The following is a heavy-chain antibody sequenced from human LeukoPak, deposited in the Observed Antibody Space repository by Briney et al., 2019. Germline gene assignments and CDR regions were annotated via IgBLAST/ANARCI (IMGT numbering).Heavy chain of an antibody. CDR1: GFTFSDYY. J-gene: IGHJ3*02. Sequence: GRSLRLSCAASGFTFSDYYMNWIRQAPGKGLEWVSYISSRGGTTHYADLVKGRSTISRDNAKNSLFLQMNSLKTEDTAAYYCASEVGVAFDIWGQGTMITVSS. D-gene: IGHD1-26*01. V-gene: IGHV3-11*01. CDR3: ASEVGVAFDI. CDR2: ISSRGGTT.